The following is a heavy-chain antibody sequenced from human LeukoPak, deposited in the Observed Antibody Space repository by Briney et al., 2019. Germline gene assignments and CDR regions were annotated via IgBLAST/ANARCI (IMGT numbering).Heavy chain of an antibody. CDR2: IYYSGST. CDR1: GFTFSSYS. CDR3: ASGGPEYFQH. J-gene: IGHJ1*01. V-gene: IGHV4-39*07. Sequence: GSLRLSCAASGFTFSSYSMNWVRQAPGKGLEWIGSIYYSGSTYYNPSLKGRVTISLDTSKNQFSLKLSSVTAADTAVYYCASGGPEYFQHWGQGTLVTVSS.